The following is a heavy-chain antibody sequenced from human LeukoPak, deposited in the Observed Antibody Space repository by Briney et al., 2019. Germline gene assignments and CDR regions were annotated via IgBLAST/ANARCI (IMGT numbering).Heavy chain of an antibody. CDR3: AKASTGYYYVIDI. CDR2: LSGSGTST. V-gene: IGHV3-23*01. D-gene: IGHD3-10*02. Sequence: GGSLRLSCAASGFTVSSNYMSWVRQAPGKGLEWVSALSGSGTSTYYADSVKGRFTISRDNSKNTLYLQMNSLRAEDTAVYYCAKASTGYYYVIDIWGQGTMVTVSS. J-gene: IGHJ3*02. CDR1: GFTVSSNY.